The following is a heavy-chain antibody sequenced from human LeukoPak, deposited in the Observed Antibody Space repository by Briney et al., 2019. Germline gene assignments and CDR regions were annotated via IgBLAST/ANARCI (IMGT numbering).Heavy chain of an antibody. CDR3: ARGASSGWLMYYFDY. CDR2: IYYSGST. J-gene: IGHJ4*02. Sequence: PSETLSLTCTVSGGSISSYYWSWIRQPPGKGLEWIGYIYYSGSTNYNPSLKSRVTISVDTSKNQFSLKLSSVTAADTAVYYCARGASSGWLMYYFDYWGQGTLVTVSS. V-gene: IGHV4-59*01. D-gene: IGHD6-19*01. CDR1: GGSISSYY.